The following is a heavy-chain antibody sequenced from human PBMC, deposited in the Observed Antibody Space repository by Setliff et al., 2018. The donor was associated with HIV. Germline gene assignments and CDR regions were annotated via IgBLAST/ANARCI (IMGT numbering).Heavy chain of an antibody. CDR1: GGSFSGYS. CDR2: INHSGST. D-gene: IGHD6-13*01. J-gene: IGHJ6*03. CDR3: ARGRRSAAAGTRWDYMDV. Sequence: PSEILSLTCAVYGGSFSGYSWSWIRQSPGKGLEWIGEINHSGSTNYNPSLKSRLTTSADTSKKQFSLRLSSVTAADTAVYYCARGRRSAAAGTRWDYMDVWGKGTTVTVSS. V-gene: IGHV4-34*01.